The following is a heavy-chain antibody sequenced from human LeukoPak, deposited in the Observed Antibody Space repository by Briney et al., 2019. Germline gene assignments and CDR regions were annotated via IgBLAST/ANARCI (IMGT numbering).Heavy chain of an antibody. CDR2: INHSGST. D-gene: IGHD6-19*01. CDR1: GGSFSGYY. Sequence: SETLSLTCAVYGGSFSGYYWSWIRQPPGKGLEWIGEINHSGSTNYNPSLKSRVTISVDTSKNQFSLKLSFVTAADTAVYYCARGHPSSGWYYWGQGTLVTVSS. CDR3: ARGHPSSGWYY. V-gene: IGHV4-34*01. J-gene: IGHJ4*02.